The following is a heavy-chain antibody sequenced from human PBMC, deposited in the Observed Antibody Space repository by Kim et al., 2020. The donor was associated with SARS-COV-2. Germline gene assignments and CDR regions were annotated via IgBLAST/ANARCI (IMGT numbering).Heavy chain of an antibody. Sequence: GGSLRLSCAASGFIFRDYWMEWVRQVPGKGLVWVSRIDSDGFGTSYAVSVKGRFTISRDNAKNTLYLQMNSLRAEDTAVYYCVRDVSFGPWGQGTLVTVSS. J-gene: IGHJ4*02. CDR1: GFIFRDYW. CDR3: VRDVSFGP. CDR2: IDSDGFGT. V-gene: IGHV3-74*01. D-gene: IGHD3-16*01.